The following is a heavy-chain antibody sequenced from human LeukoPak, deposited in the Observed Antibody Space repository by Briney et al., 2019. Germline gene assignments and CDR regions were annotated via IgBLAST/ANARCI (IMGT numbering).Heavy chain of an antibody. V-gene: IGHV1-2*02. CDR1: GYTFTGYY. J-gene: IGHJ4*02. CDR3: ARDYRYCSSTSCFYYFDY. D-gene: IGHD2-2*01. CDR2: INPNSGGT. Sequence: GASVTVSCKASGYTFTGYYMHWVRQAPGQGLEWMGWINPNSGGTNYAQKFQGRVTMTRDTSISTAYMELSRLRSDDTAVYYCARDYRYCSSTSCFYYFDYWGQGTPVTVSS.